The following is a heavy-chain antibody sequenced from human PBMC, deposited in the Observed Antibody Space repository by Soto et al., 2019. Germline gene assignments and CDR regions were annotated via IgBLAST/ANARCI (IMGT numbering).Heavy chain of an antibody. D-gene: IGHD3-3*01. Sequence: SETLSLTCAVYGGSFSGYYWSWIRQPPGKGLEWIGEINHSGSTNYNPSLKSRVTISVDTSKNQFSLKLSSVTAADTAVYYCARGVGGIDFWSGYYSRYYYYGMDVWGQGTTVTV. J-gene: IGHJ6*02. CDR2: INHSGST. V-gene: IGHV4-34*01. CDR1: GGSFSGYY. CDR3: ARGVGGIDFWSGYYSRYYYYGMDV.